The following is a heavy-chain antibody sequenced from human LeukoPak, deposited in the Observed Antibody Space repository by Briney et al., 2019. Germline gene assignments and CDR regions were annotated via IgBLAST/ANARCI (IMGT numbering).Heavy chain of an antibody. CDR1: GAPLRSHY. J-gene: IGHJ4*02. Sequence: SETLSLTCSVSGAPLRSHYWTWIRQSPGKGLEWIGHIYFSETTKCNPSLKSRASISADISKDQFSLNLRSVTAADTAVYYCVSVYEYSDYFTWGQGTQVVVSS. V-gene: IGHV4-59*11. CDR3: VSVYEYSDYFT. D-gene: IGHD4-11*01. CDR2: IYFSETT.